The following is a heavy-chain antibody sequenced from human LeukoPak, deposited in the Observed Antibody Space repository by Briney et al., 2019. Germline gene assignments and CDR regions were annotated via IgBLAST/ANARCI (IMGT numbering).Heavy chain of an antibody. J-gene: IGHJ4*02. CDR2: IDPSDSYT. Sequence: GESLRISCKGSGYNFTSYWITWVRQMPGEGLEWMGRIDPSDSYTNYSPSFQGHVSISADKSISTAYLQWSSLKASDTAMYYCARGHVRTFDFWGQGTLVTVSS. V-gene: IGHV5-10-1*01. CDR3: ARGHVRTFDF. CDR1: GYNFTSYW. D-gene: IGHD3/OR15-3a*01.